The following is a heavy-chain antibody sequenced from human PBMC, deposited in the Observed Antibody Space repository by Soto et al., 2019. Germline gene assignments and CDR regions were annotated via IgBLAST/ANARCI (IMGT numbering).Heavy chain of an antibody. D-gene: IGHD6-25*01. V-gene: IGHV3-30*18. CDR3: AKDLHSSGWAAYNFDY. J-gene: IGHJ4*02. CDR1: GFTFSNYG. Sequence: HPGGSLRLSCAASGFTFSNYGMRWVRQAPGKGLEWVALISYDGSNKYYADSVKGRFTISRDNTKNTLYLQMNSLRAEDSAVYYCAKDLHSSGWAAYNFDYWVQGTLVTVSS. CDR2: ISYDGSNK.